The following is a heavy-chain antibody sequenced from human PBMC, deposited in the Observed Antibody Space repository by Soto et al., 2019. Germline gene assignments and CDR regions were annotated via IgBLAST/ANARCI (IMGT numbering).Heavy chain of an antibody. J-gene: IGHJ5*02. CDR1: GDTFNDYG. V-gene: IGHV1-18*01. D-gene: IGHD3-10*01. CDR2: INGHNGNT. CDR3: ARALAWGSGRDVVSADWLEP. Sequence: QGHLVQSGAEVKKPGASVTVSCKASGDTFNDYGITRLRQVPGKGHEWRGWINGHNGNTNCRQNLQYRVTMTTDSSTSTGYSEVRSLRSNYSAVYYCARALAWGSGRDVVSADWLEPWAQGTLVTVSS.